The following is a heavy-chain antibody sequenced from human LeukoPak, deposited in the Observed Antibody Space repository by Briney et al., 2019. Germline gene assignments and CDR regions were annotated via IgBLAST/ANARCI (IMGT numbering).Heavy chain of an antibody. D-gene: IGHD6-25*01. CDR2: VYYGRSP. J-gene: IGHJ4*02. CDR1: GDSISRSTYY. V-gene: IGHV4-39*02. Sequence: PSETLSLTCAVSGDSISRSTYYWAWIRQPPGKGLEWIGSVYYGRSPYYNPSLESRATISVDTSKNHFSLKMSSVTAADTAVYYCARSSGTGTFSYWGQGTLVTVSS. CDR3: ARSSGTGTFSY.